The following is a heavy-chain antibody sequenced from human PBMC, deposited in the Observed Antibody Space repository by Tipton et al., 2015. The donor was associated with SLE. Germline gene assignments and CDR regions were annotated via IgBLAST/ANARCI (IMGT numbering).Heavy chain of an antibody. V-gene: IGHV4-34*01. CDR3: ARDLKMSRAAAGIYYYYGMDV. Sequence: LRLSCAVYGGSFSGYYWSWIRQPPGKGLEWIGEINHSGSTNYNPSLKSRVTISVDTSKNQFSLKLSSVTAADTAVYYCARDLKMSRAAAGIYYYYGMDVWGQGTTVTVSS. D-gene: IGHD6-13*01. J-gene: IGHJ6*02. CDR2: INHSGST. CDR1: GGSFSGYY.